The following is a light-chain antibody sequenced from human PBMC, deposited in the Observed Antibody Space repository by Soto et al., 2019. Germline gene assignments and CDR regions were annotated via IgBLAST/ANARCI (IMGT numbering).Light chain of an antibody. Sequence: QSVLAQPASVSGSPGQSITISCTGTSSDVVGYNYVSWYQQHPGKAPKLMIYDVSNRPSGVSNRFSGSKSGNTASLTISGLQAEDEADYYCSSYTSSSTPFYGFGTGTKVTVL. CDR3: SSYTSSSTPFYG. CDR1: SSDVVGYNY. J-gene: IGLJ1*01. CDR2: DVS. V-gene: IGLV2-14*01.